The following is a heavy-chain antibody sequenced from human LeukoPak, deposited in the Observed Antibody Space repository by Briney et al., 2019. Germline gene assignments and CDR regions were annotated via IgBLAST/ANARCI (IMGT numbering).Heavy chain of an antibody. D-gene: IGHD6-19*01. J-gene: IGHJ4*02. Sequence: GGSLRHSCSASGFTFSSYAMHWVRQAPGKGLEYVSAISSNGGSTYYADSVKGRFTISRDNSKNTLYLQMSSLRAEDTAVYYCVKDRWYSSGWPTTDYWGQGTLVTVSS. CDR2: ISSNGGST. CDR1: GFTFSSYA. CDR3: VKDRWYSSGWPTTDY. V-gene: IGHV3-64D*06.